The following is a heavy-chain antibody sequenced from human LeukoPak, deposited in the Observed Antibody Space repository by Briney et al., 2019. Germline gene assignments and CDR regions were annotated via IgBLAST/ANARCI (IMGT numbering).Heavy chain of an antibody. D-gene: IGHD5-12*01. CDR2: IFPGDSDT. J-gene: IGHJ4*02. CDR3: ARRYSGYGDY. V-gene: IGHV5-51*01. Sequence: GESLKISCKASGYSFTTYEIGWVRQMPGKGLEWMGIIFPGDSDTRYSPSFQGQVTISADKSISTAYLQWNSLKASDTAMYYCARRYSGYGDYWGQGTLVTVSS. CDR1: GYSFTTYE.